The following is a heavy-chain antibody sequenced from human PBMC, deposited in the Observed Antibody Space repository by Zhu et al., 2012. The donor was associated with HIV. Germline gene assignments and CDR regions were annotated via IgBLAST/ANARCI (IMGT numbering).Heavy chain of an antibody. CDR3: ARHSWTATDYFDY. CDR1: GSSIISTYY. Sequence: QVQLQESGPGLVKPSETLSLTCAVSGSSIISTYYWGWIRQPPGKGLEWIGSICHSETTYYNPSLKSRVTISIDTANNQFSLKLSSVTAADTAVYYCARHSWTATDYFDYWGQGTLVTVSS. CDR2: ICHSETT. J-gene: IGHJ4*02. V-gene: IGHV4-38-2*01. D-gene: IGHD3-3*02.